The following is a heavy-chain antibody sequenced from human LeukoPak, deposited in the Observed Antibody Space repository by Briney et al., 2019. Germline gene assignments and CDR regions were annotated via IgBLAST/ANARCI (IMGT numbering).Heavy chain of an antibody. Sequence: GGSLRLSCAASGFTFSNAWMSWVRQAPGKGLEWVGRIKSKTDGGTTDYAAPVKGRFTISRDDSKNTLYLQMNSLKTEDTAVYYCAKVMWTSGNYPIDYWGQGTLVTVSS. CDR1: GFTFSNAW. CDR2: IKSKTDGGTT. D-gene: IGHD3-10*01. J-gene: IGHJ4*02. CDR3: AKVMWTSGNYPIDY. V-gene: IGHV3-15*01.